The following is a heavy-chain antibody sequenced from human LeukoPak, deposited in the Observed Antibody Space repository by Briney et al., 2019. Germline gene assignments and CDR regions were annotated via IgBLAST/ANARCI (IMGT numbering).Heavy chain of an antibody. CDR2: IYTSGST. J-gene: IGHJ4*02. CDR3: ARETRPTNFDY. V-gene: IGHV4-61*02. CDR1: GGSISSGSYY. Sequence: SQTLSLTCTVSGGSISSGSYYWSWIRQPAGKGLEWIGRIYTSGSTNYNPSLKSRVTISVDTSKNQFSLKLSSVTAADTAVYYCARETRPTNFDYWDQGTLVTVSS.